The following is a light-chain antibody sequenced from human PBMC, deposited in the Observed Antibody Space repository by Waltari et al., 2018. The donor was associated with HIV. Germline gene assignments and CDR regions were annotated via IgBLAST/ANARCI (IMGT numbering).Light chain of an antibody. CDR3: QSYDSSLSSVV. J-gene: IGLJ2*01. CDR2: ANS. V-gene: IGLV1-40*01. CDR1: SSNIGPGYD. Sequence: QSVLTQPPSVSGAPGPSVTISCSGSSSNIGPGYDVQWYQQLPGTARKLLMYANSYRPSGVPDRFSGSKSGTSASLAITGLQAEDEADYYCQSYDSSLSSVVFGGGTKLTVL.